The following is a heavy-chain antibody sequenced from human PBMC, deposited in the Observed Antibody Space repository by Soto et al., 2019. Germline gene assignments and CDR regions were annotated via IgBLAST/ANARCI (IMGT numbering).Heavy chain of an antibody. J-gene: IGHJ5*01. CDR3: ARDSGGYRFDS. CDR1: GFTFSSFG. D-gene: IGHD2-15*01. V-gene: IGHV3-33*01. CDR2: IWYDGSNK. Sequence: GGSLRLSCAASGFTFSSFGIHWVRQAPGKGLEWVAFIWYDGSNKYYPDSVKGRFTISRDNSKNTVYLQMNSLRAEDTAVYYCARDSGGYRFDSWGQGTLVNVS.